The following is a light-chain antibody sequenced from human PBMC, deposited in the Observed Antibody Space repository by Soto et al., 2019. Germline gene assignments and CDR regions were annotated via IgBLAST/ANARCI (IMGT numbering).Light chain of an antibody. CDR3: QQRSTWPLT. CDR1: QSVSSY. CDR2: DAS. Sequence: EIVLTQSPATLSLSAGERATLSCRASQSVSSYLAWYQQKPGKAPRLLIYDASNRATGIPARFSGSGSGTDFTLSISSLDPEDFAVYYCQQRSTWPLTFGGGTKVEIK. V-gene: IGKV3-11*01. J-gene: IGKJ4*02.